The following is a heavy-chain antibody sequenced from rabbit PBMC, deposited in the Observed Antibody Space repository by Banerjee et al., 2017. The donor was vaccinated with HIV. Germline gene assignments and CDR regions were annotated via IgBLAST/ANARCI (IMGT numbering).Heavy chain of an antibody. CDR1: GIDFSNYG. CDR3: ARSSSSGYYIPLKL. D-gene: IGHD1-1*01. Sequence: QEQLVESGGSLVTLGGSLKLSCKASGIDFSNYGISWVRQAPGKGLEWIACIYAGSSGSTYYASWAKGRFTISLDKAHNTVFLQMTSLTAADTATYFCARSSSSGYYIPLKLWGPGTLVTVS. J-gene: IGHJ6*01. V-gene: IGHV1S45*01. CDR2: IYAGSSGST.